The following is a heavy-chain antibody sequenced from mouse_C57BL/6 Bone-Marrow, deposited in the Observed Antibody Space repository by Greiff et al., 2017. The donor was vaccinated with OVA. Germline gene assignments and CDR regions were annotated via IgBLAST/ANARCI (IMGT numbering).Heavy chain of an antibody. Sequence: EVHLVESGGGLVQPGGSLKLSCAASGFTFSDYYMYWVRQTPEKRLEWVAYISNGGGSTYYPDTVKGRFTISRDNAKNTLYLQMSRLKSEDTAMYYCARRAFHYYGSSYGGYYFDYWGPGTTLTVSS. CDR2: ISNGGGST. CDR1: GFTFSDYY. J-gene: IGHJ2*01. V-gene: IGHV5-12*01. CDR3: ARRAFHYYGSSYGGYYFDY. D-gene: IGHD1-1*01.